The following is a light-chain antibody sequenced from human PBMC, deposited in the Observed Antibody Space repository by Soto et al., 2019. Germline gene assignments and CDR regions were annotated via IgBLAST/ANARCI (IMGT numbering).Light chain of an antibody. CDR1: QSISSY. V-gene: IGKV1-39*01. CDR3: QXXXXTLLX. J-gene: IGKJ4*01. CDR2: AAS. Sequence: DIQMTQSPSSLSASVGDRVTITCRASQSISSYLNWYQQKPGKAPKLLIYAASSLQSGVPSRFSGSGSGTDFTLTISSLXPXXXXTYXXQXXXXTLLXXXGGTKVEIK.